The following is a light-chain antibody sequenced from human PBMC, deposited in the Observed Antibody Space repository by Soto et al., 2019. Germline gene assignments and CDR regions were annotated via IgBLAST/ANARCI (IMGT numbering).Light chain of an antibody. CDR1: QSISSW. CDR2: DAS. J-gene: IGKJ4*01. V-gene: IGKV1-5*01. CDR3: QQYNSYSLT. Sequence: DIQMTQSPSTLSASVGDRVTITCRASQSISSWLAWYQQKPGKVPKLLIYDASSLESGVPSRFSGSGSGTEFTLTISSLQPDDFATYYCQQYNSYSLTFGGGTKVEIK.